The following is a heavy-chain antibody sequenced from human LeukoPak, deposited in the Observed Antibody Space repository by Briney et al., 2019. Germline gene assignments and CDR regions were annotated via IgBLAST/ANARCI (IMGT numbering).Heavy chain of an antibody. CDR3: ARGRLSGKGFDY. CDR1: GFTVTTNY. D-gene: IGHD1-26*01. J-gene: IGHJ4*02. CDR2: IHSGGNS. V-gene: IGHV3-66*01. Sequence: GGSLRLSCAASGFTVTTNYISWVRQAPGKGLDWVSVIHSGGNSDYADSVKGRFIISRDNSKNTVYLRMNSLRGEDTAVYYCARGRLSGKGFDYWGQGSLVTVSS.